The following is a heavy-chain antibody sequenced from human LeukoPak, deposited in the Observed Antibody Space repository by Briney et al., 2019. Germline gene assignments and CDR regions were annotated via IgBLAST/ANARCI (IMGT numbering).Heavy chain of an antibody. CDR1: GYTFTSYG. V-gene: IGHV1-46*01. Sequence: ASVKVSCKASGYTFTSYGISWVRQAPGQGLEGMGIINPSGGSTSYAQKFQGRVTMTRDMSTGTAYMELRSLRSDDTAVYYCARSGRGTYYYFDYWGQGTLVTVSS. D-gene: IGHD1-26*01. CDR3: ARSGRGTYYYFDY. J-gene: IGHJ4*02. CDR2: INPSGGST.